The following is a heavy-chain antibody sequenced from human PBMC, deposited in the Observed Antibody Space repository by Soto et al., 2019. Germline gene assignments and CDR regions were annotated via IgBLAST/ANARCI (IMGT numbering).Heavy chain of an antibody. D-gene: IGHD2-2*03. V-gene: IGHV4-39*01. Sequence: PPETLSHTYNVSGGSARRSDYFWGWVRQSQGKGLEWIGAIYSHDDTHYNPSLLSRVTISVDTSKNEFSLRLNSVTAADTAVYYCVRLNGYCVSTKCRGYYGMDVWGQGTSVTVS. J-gene: IGHJ6*02. CDR2: IYSHDDT. CDR3: VRLNGYCVSTKCRGYYGMDV. CDR1: GGSARRSDYF.